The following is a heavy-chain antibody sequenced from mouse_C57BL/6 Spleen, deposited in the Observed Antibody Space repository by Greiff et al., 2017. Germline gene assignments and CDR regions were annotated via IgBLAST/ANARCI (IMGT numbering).Heavy chain of an antibody. D-gene: IGHD1-1*01. Sequence: QVQLQQPGAELVKPGASVKMSCKASGYTFTSYRITWVKQRPGQGLEWIGDIYPGSGSTNYNEKFKSKATLTVDTSSSTAYMQLSSLTSEDSAVYYCARSLLLRYQFAYWGQGTLVTVSA. J-gene: IGHJ3*01. CDR3: ARSLLLRYQFAY. CDR2: IYPGSGST. V-gene: IGHV1-55*01. CDR1: GYTFTSYR.